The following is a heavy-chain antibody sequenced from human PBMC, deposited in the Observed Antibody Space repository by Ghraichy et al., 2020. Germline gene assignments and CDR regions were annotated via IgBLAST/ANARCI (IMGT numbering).Heavy chain of an antibody. CDR3: ATEGRSLGRLRFCP. Sequence: GGSLRLSCAASGFSVSNNYMSWVRQAPGKGLEWVSVLYSGGYTVYADSVKGRFTISRHNSENTLYLPMNSLRPEDTAVYFCATEGRSLGRLRFCPWGKGTLVTVSS. CDR2: LYSGGYT. CDR1: GFSVSNNY. J-gene: IGHJ5*02. V-gene: IGHV3-53*04.